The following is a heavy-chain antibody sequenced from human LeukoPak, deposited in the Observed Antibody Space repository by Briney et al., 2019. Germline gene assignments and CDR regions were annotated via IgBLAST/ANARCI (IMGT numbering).Heavy chain of an antibody. CDR1: GGSFSGYY. V-gene: IGHV4-34*01. CDR2: IYHSGST. CDR3: ARAAVDAIDY. J-gene: IGHJ4*02. Sequence: PSETLSLTCAVYGGSFSGYYWSWIRQPPGKGLEWIGYIYHSGSTYYNPSLKSRVTISVDRSKNQFSLKLSSVTAADTAVYYCARAAVDAIDYRGQGTLVTVSS. D-gene: IGHD3/OR15-3a*01.